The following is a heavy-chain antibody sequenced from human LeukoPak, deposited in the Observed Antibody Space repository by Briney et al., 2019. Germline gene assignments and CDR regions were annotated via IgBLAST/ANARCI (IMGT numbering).Heavy chain of an antibody. CDR1: GGSLSNHY. J-gene: IGHJ6*03. D-gene: IGHD2-15*01. CDR3: GRDALVGYFSYYYMDV. Sequence: PSETLSLTCTVSGGSLSNHYWTWIRQSPVKGLEWIGAISNSGSTSYNPSLKSRVTISIDTSKNQFSLKLSSVTAADTAVYYCGRDALVGYFSYYYMDVWGKGTTVTVSS. V-gene: IGHV4-59*11. CDR2: ISNSGST.